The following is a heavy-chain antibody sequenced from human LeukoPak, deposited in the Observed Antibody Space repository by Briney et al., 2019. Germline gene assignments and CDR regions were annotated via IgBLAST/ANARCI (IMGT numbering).Heavy chain of an antibody. J-gene: IGHJ3*02. D-gene: IGHD1-26*01. V-gene: IGHV4-30-4*01. CDR2: IYYSGST. Sequence: SETLSLTRSVSGGSISSGDYYWSWIRQPPGKGLEWIGYIYYSGSTYYNPSLKSRVTISEDTSKNQFSLKLSSVTAADTAVYYCARERWDDVFDIWGQGTMVTVSS. CDR3: ARERWDDVFDI. CDR1: GGSISSGDYY.